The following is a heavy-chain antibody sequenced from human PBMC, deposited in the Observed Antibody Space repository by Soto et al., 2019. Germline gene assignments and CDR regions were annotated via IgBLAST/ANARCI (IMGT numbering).Heavy chain of an antibody. Sequence: PSETLSLTCSVSRGSISGGDYYLSWIRQPPGKGLEWIGYIYYSGSTYYNPSLKSRVTLSVDASTNQFSLKLSSVTAADTAVYYCARGCYHAGYSSSWYRYYYGMDVWGQGTTVTVSS. J-gene: IGHJ6*02. D-gene: IGHD6-13*01. V-gene: IGHV4-30-4*01. CDR2: IYYSGST. CDR3: ARGCYHAGYSSSWYRYYYGMDV. CDR1: RGSISGGDYY.